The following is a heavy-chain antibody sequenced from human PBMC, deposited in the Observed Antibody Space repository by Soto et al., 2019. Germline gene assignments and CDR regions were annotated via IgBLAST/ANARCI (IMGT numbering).Heavy chain of an antibody. CDR1: GCSISSSSYY. D-gene: IGHD3-10*01. CDR3: ARQIITMVRGVIICWFDP. CDR2: IYYSGST. J-gene: IGHJ5*02. V-gene: IGHV4-39*01. Sequence: SETLSLTCTVSGCSISSSSYYWGWIRQPPGKGLEWIGSIYYSGSTYYNPSLKSRVTISVDTSKNQFSLKLSSVTAADTAVYYCARQIITMVRGVIICWFDPWGQGTLVTVSS.